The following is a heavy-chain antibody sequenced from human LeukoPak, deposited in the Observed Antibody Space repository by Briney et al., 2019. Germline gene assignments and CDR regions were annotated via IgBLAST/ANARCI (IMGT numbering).Heavy chain of an antibody. V-gene: IGHV2-70*11. Sequence: SGPTLVNPTQTLTLTCTFSGFSLSTSGMCVSWIRQPPGKALEWLARIDWDDDKYYSTSLKTRLTISKDTSKNQGVLTMTNMDPVDTATYYCARTIAVAGIIYYYYHMDVWAKGTTVTVSS. J-gene: IGHJ6*03. CDR2: IDWDDDK. CDR3: ARTIAVAGIIYYYYHMDV. CDR1: GFSLSTSGMC. D-gene: IGHD6-19*01.